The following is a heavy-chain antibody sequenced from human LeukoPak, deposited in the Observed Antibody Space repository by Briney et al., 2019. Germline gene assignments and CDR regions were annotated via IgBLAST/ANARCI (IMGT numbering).Heavy chain of an antibody. Sequence: SETLSLTCTVSGYSISSGYYWGWIRQPPGKGLEWIGSIYYSGSTYYNPSLKSRVTISVDTSKNQFSLKLSSVTAADTAVYYCARKANFWGGYSNYYYYMDVWGKGTTVTVSS. CDR3: ARKANFWGGYSNYYYYMDV. CDR1: GYSISSGYY. J-gene: IGHJ6*03. D-gene: IGHD3-3*01. V-gene: IGHV4-38-2*02. CDR2: IYYSGST.